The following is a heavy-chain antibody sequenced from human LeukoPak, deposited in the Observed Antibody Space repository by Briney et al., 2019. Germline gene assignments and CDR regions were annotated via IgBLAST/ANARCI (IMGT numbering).Heavy chain of an antibody. V-gene: IGHV3-48*02. CDR1: GFTFSSYS. CDR3: ARYRDYAFDY. D-gene: IGHD4-17*01. Sequence: GGSLRLSCAASGFTFSSYSMNWVRPAPGKGLEWISYISTTSVMYYAVSVKGRFTISRDNAKNSLYLQMNSLRDEDTAVYYCARYRDYAFDYWGQGTLVTVSS. J-gene: IGHJ4*02. CDR2: ISTTSVM.